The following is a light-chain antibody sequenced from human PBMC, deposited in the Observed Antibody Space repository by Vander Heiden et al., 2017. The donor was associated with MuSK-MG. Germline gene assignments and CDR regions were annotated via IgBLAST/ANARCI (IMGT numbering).Light chain of an antibody. V-gene: IGKV1-33*01. CDR2: DAS. Sequence: DIQMTQSPSSLSASVGDRVTITCQASQDISNNLNWYQQKPGKAPKLLIYDASNLETGVPSRFSGSGSGTDFTFTISSLQPEDIATYYCQQYDNLPRTFGQGTKLEIK. J-gene: IGKJ2*01. CDR3: QQYDNLPRT. CDR1: QDISNN.